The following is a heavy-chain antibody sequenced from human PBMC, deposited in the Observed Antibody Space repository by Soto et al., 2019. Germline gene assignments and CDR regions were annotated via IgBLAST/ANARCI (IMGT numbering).Heavy chain of an antibody. CDR3: ARRPSYYYYGMDV. J-gene: IGHJ6*02. Sequence: SETLSLTCAVYGGSFSGFNWNWFRQSPGKGLEWIGEISHSGSSNHNPSLKSRVTISVDTSKNQFSLTVSSVTASDTAMYYCARRPSYYYYGMDVWGQGTTVTVSS. CDR2: ISHSGSS. V-gene: IGHV4-34*01. CDR1: GGSFSGFN.